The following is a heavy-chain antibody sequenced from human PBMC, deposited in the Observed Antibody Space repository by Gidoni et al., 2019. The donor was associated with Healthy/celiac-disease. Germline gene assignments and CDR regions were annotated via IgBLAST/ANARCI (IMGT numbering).Heavy chain of an antibody. Sequence: QVQLVQSGAEVKKPGSSVKVYCKASGGTFSSYTISWVRQAPGQGLEWMGRITPILGIANYAQKFQGRVTITADKSTSTAYMELSSLRSEDTAVYYCAREVGAAAGIGGWFDPWGQGTLVTVSS. CDR3: AREVGAAAGIGGWFDP. V-gene: IGHV1-69*08. CDR2: ITPILGIA. CDR1: GGTFSSYT. J-gene: IGHJ5*02. D-gene: IGHD6-13*01.